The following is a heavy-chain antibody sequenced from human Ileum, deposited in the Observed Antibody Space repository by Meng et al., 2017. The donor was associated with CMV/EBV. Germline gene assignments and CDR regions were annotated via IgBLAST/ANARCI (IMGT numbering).Heavy chain of an antibody. CDR3: ARGSTVTTWGWFDP. Sequence: GESLKISCAASGFTFSSYWMSWVRQAPGKGLEWVANIKQDGSEKYYVDSVKGRFTISRDNAKNSLYLQMNSLRAEDTAVYYCARGSTVTTWGWFDPWGQGILVTVSS. J-gene: IGHJ5*02. D-gene: IGHD4-11*01. CDR2: IKQDGSEK. V-gene: IGHV3-7*01. CDR1: GFTFSSYW.